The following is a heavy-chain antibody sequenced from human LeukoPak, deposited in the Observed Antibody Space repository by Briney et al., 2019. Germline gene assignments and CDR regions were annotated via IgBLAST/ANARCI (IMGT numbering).Heavy chain of an antibody. CDR2: ISSSGSTI. D-gene: IGHD6-13*01. J-gene: IGHJ4*02. CDR1: GFTFSDYY. V-gene: IGHV3-11*04. CDR3: ARDRSSWYGGACFDY. Sequence: KPGGSLRLSCAASGFTFSDYYMSWIRQAPGKGLEWVSYISSSGSTIYYADSVKGRFTISGDNAKNSLYLQMNSLRAEDTAVYYFARDRSSWYGGACFDYWGQGTLVTVSS.